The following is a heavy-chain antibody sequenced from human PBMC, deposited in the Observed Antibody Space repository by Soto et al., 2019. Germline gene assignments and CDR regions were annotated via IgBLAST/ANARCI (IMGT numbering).Heavy chain of an antibody. CDR1: GVTLSSYS. CDR2: ISSSSSTI. D-gene: IGHD6-19*01. J-gene: IGHJ5*02. Sequence: GGALGLSCSASGVTLSSYSMNWVRQAPGKGLEWVSYISSSSSTIYYADSVKGRFTISRDNAKNSLYLQMNSLRDEDTAVYYCARDQGGVAGTPFHWFDPWGQGTLVTGSS. CDR3: ARDQGGVAGTPFHWFDP. V-gene: IGHV3-48*02.